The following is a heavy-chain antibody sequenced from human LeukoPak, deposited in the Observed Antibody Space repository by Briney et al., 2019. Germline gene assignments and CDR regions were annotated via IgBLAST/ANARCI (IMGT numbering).Heavy chain of an antibody. CDR3: ARDRRVRGVMWNSKSDGFDI. CDR1: GFTVSSNY. J-gene: IGHJ3*02. V-gene: IGHV3-53*01. Sequence: PGGSLRLSCAASGFTVSSNYMSWVRQAPGKGLEWVSVIYSGGRPSYADSVKGRFTMSRDNSKNTVYLQMNSLRAEDTAVYHCARDRRVRGVMWNSKSDGFDIWGHGTMVTVSS. CDR2: IYSGGRP. D-gene: IGHD3-10*01.